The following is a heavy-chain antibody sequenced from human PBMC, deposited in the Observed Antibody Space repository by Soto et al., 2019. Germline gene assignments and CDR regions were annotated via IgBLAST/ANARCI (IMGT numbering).Heavy chain of an antibody. CDR3: ARGVDDYVWGSYRLKYFDY. V-gene: IGHV4-30-2*01. J-gene: IGHJ4*02. CDR1: GGSISSGGYS. CDR2: IYHSGTT. Sequence: QLQLQESGSGLVKPSQTLSLTCAVSGGSISSGGYSWSWIRQPPGKGLEGIGYIYHSGTTYYKPSLERRVTRPVGRSENQFSLKLSSVNAADTAVDYCARGVDDYVWGSYRLKYFDYWGQGTLVTGSS. D-gene: IGHD3-16*02.